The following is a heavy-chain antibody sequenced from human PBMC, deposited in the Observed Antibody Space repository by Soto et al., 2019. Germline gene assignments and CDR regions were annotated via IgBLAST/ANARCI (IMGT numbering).Heavy chain of an antibody. CDR1: GYIFVNYG. CDR3: VMVDNYVTPTPQDV. D-gene: IGHD3-16*01. J-gene: IGHJ6*02. CDR2: ISPYTGNT. V-gene: IGHV1-18*01. Sequence: QVQLVQSGDEVKKPGASVKVSCKASGYIFVNYGIAWVRQAPGQGLERMGWISPYTGNTNSATKAQGRLTMTTETSTSTAYMELGSLTSDETAVYYCVMVDNYVTPTPQDVWGQGTTVTVSS.